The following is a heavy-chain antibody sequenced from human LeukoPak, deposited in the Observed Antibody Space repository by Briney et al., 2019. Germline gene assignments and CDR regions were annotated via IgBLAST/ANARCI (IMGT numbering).Heavy chain of an antibody. J-gene: IGHJ4*02. CDR2: ISTTSGTI. CDR1: GFTFSGYG. CDR3: AREGIAARRGIDY. Sequence: GGSLRLSCAASGFTFSGYGFNWVRLAPGKGLEWVSYISTTSGTIFYADCVKGRFTISRDNAKNSLYLQMNSLRAEDTAVYYCAREGIAARRGIDYWGQGTLVTVSS. V-gene: IGHV3-48*01. D-gene: IGHD6-6*01.